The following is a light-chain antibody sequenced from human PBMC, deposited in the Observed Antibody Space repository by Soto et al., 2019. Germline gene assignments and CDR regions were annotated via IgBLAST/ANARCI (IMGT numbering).Light chain of an antibody. Sequence: DIQMTQSPSSLSASVGDRVTIACQASHNIYNYLNWYHQKPGKAPKLLIFDASNLERGVPSRFSGSGSRTHFSLTINNLQPEDVGTYFCQQLLSYPLTFGGGTKVDIK. CDR1: HNIYNY. V-gene: IGKV1-33*01. CDR2: DAS. J-gene: IGKJ4*01. CDR3: QQLLSYPLT.